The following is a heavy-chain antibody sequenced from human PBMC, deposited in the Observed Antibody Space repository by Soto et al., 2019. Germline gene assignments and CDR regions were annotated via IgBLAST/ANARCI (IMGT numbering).Heavy chain of an antibody. V-gene: IGHV3-7*05. Sequence: PGGSLRLSCAASGFTFSSYWMSWVRQATGKGLEWVANIKQDGSEKYYVDSVKGRFTISRDNAKNSLYLQMNSLRAEDTAVYYCARDPGGIAAAGPVDYWGQGTLVTVSS. CDR3: ARDPGGIAAAGPVDY. CDR2: IKQDGSEK. D-gene: IGHD6-13*01. J-gene: IGHJ4*02. CDR1: GFTFSSYW.